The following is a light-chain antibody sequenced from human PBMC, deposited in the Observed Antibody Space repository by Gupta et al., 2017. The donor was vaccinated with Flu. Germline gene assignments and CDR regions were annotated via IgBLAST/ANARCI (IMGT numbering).Light chain of an antibody. Sequence: DMQMTQSPSTLSASVGDRVTITCRASQNIKAGLAWYQQKPGRAPKLLIYKASNLESGVPSRFSGSGSGTEFTLTISSLQPDDSATYYCQQYKLYHTFGQGTKLEIK. CDR3: QQYKLYHT. V-gene: IGKV1-5*03. CDR1: QNIKAG. J-gene: IGKJ2*01. CDR2: KAS.